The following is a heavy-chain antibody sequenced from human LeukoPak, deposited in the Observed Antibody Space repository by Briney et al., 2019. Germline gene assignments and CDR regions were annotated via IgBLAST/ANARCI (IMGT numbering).Heavy chain of an antibody. CDR2: INPNSGGT. D-gene: IGHD6-19*01. J-gene: IGHJ4*02. V-gene: IGHV1-2*06. CDR1: GYTFTGYY. Sequence: ASVKVSCKASGYTFTGYYMHWVRQAPGQGLDWMERINPNSGGTNYAQKFQGRVTMTRDTSISTAYMELSRLRSDATAVYYCARDRRYSSGLNYFDYWGQGNLVTVSS. CDR3: ARDRRYSSGLNYFDY.